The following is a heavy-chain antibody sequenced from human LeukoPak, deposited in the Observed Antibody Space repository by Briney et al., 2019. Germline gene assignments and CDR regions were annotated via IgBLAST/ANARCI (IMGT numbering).Heavy chain of an antibody. Sequence: SETLSLTCTVSGGSIRSYYWSWIRQPPGKGLEWIGYIYFSGSTSYNPSFKSRVTISVDRSKNQFSLKLSSVAAADTAVYYCARSYDTNFDYWGQGTLVTVSS. D-gene: IGHD3-3*01. CDR3: ARSYDTNFDY. CDR2: IYFSGST. CDR1: GGSIRSYY. J-gene: IGHJ4*02. V-gene: IGHV4-59*01.